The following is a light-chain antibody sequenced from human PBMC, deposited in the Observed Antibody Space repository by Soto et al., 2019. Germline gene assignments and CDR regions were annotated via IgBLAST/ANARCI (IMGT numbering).Light chain of an antibody. J-gene: IGKJ1*01. Sequence: EIVMTQSPATLSVSPGERATLSCRASQSVDSKLAWYQQKPGQGPRLLIYGASSRATGIPARFSGSGSGTEFTLTISSLQAEDVAVYYCQQYYRPWTFGQGTKVEIK. CDR3: QQYYRPWT. V-gene: IGKV3-15*01. CDR1: QSVDSK. CDR2: GAS.